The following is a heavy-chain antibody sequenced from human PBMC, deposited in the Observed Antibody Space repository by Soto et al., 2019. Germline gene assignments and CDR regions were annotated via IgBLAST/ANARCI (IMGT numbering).Heavy chain of an antibody. CDR1: GGSISCHY. CDR3: ARAFGGDEYFQH. CDR2: FYTSGRT. Sequence: ASETLSLTCTVAGGSISCHYGSWIRQPAGKGLEWIGRFYTSGRTNYNPSLKSRLTMSVDTSKNQFSLKLNSVTAADTAVYYCARAFGGDEYFQHWGQGTLVTVS. J-gene: IGHJ1*01. V-gene: IGHV4-4*07. D-gene: IGHD4-17*01.